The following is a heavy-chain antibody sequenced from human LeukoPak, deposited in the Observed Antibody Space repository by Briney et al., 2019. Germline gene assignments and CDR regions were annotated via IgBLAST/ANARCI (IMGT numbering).Heavy chain of an antibody. CDR1: GGSISSSSYY. D-gene: IGHD6-13*01. CDR3: ARGVSSSWRDYYMDV. V-gene: IGHV4-39*07. Sequence: SETLSLTCTVSGGSISSSSYYWGWIRQPPGKGLEWIGSIYYSGSTYYNPSLKSRVTISVDTSKNQFSLKLSSVTAADTAVYYCARGVSSSWRDYYMDVWGKGTTVTVSS. J-gene: IGHJ6*03. CDR2: IYYSGST.